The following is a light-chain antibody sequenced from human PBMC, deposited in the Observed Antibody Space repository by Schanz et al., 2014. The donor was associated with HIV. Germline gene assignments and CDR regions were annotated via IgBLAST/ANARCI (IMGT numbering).Light chain of an antibody. V-gene: IGKV1-33*01. CDR2: DAS. Sequence: DIQMTQSPSSLSASVGDRVTITCQASQDIGNSLNWFQQKPGKAPKLLIYDASNLETGVPSRFSGSGSGTEFTLTISSLQPDDFATYYCQHYSSYSHTFGQGTRLDIK. J-gene: IGKJ2*01. CDR3: QHYSSYSHT. CDR1: QDIGNS.